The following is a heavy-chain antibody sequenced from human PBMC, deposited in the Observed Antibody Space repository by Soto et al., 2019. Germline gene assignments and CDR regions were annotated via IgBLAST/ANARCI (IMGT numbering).Heavy chain of an antibody. V-gene: IGHV5-51*01. CDR3: ARDLSGSYNFAP. J-gene: IGHJ5*02. CDR2: IYPADSDT. CDR1: GYSFTNYW. D-gene: IGHD1-26*01. Sequence: GESLKISCKGSGYSFTNYWIAWLRQMPGKGLEYMGIIYPADSDTRYSPSFQGQVTISADKSINTAYLHWNTLKASDTAMFYCARDLSGSYNFAPGGQGTLVTVPS.